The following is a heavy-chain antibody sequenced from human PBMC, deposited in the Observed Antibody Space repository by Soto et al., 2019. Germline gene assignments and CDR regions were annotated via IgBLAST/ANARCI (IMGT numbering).Heavy chain of an antibody. CDR3: ARDYYDSSGYYFAFDI. V-gene: IGHV3-48*01. CDR1: GFTFSSYS. CDR2: ISSSSSTI. D-gene: IGHD3-22*01. J-gene: IGHJ3*02. Sequence: GGSLRLSCAASGFTFSSYSMNWVRQAPGKGLEWVSYISSSSSTIYYADSVKGRFTISRDNAKNSLYLQMNSLRAEDTAVYYCARDYYDSSGYYFAFDIWGQGTMVTVSS.